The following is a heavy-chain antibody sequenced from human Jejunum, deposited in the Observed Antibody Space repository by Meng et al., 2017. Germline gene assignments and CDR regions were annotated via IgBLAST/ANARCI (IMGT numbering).Heavy chain of an antibody. V-gene: IGHV3-66*02. Sequence: GGSLRLSCVASEVSVRSDFMSWVRPAPGKGLECVSLISMEGDIYYADSVKGRFTISRDNSKNTLYLQMNSLRTEDTAVYYCARGRGGYWGQGTLVTVSS. CDR1: EVSVRSDF. J-gene: IGHJ4*02. CDR2: ISMEGDI. D-gene: IGHD3-10*01. CDR3: ARGRGGY.